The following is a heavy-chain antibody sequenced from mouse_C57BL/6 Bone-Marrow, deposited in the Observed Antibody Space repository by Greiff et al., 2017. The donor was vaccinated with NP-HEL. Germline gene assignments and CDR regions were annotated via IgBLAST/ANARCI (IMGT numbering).Heavy chain of an antibody. D-gene: IGHD1-1*01. J-gene: IGHJ1*03. CDR2: IWSDGST. CDR1: GFSLTSYG. V-gene: IGHV2-6-1*01. CDR3: ARHGVTTVVDWYFDV. Sequence: VQRVESGPGLVAPSQSLSITCTVSGFSLTSYGVHWVRQPPGKGLEWLVVIWSDGSTTYNSALKSRLSISKDNSKSQVFLKMNSLQTDDTAMYYCARHGVTTVVDWYFDVWGTGTTVTVSS.